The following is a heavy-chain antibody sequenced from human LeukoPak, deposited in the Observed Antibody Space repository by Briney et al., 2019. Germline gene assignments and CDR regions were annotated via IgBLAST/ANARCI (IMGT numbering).Heavy chain of an antibody. J-gene: IGHJ4*02. CDR3: AKADRRSDLPYYFDY. CDR2: ISGSGGST. Sequence: TGGTLRLSCAASGFTFSSYGMSWVRQAPGKGLEWVSAISGSGGSTYYADSVKGRFTISRDNSKNTLYLQMNSLRAEDTAVYYCAKADRRSDLPYYFDYWGQGTLVTVSS. CDR1: GFTFSSYG. V-gene: IGHV3-23*01.